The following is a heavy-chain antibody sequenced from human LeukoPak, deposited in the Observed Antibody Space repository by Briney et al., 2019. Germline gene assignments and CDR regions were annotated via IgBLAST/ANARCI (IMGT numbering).Heavy chain of an antibody. Sequence: SVKVSCKASGGTFSSYAISWVRQAPGQGLEWMGGIIPIFGTANYAQKFQGRVTITGDKSTSTAYMELSSLRSEDTAVYYCAGVKYRYGSFEDYWGQGTLVNVSS. CDR3: AGVKYRYGSFEDY. J-gene: IGHJ4*02. D-gene: IGHD5-18*01. CDR1: GGTFSSYA. V-gene: IGHV1-69*06. CDR2: IIPIFGTA.